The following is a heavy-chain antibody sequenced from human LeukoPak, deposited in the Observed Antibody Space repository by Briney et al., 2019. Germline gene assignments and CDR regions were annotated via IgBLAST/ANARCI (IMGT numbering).Heavy chain of an antibody. V-gene: IGHV3-23*01. Sequence: GGSLRLSCAASGFAFSNYDMSWVRQAPGKGLEWVSAISDSGGSTNYADSVKGRFTISRDNSKNTLYLQMNSLRLEDTAVYYCAKRGSFFGGSDYWGRGTLLTVPS. D-gene: IGHD3-10*01. CDR1: GFAFSNYD. CDR3: AKRGSFFGGSDY. J-gene: IGHJ4*02. CDR2: ISDSGGST.